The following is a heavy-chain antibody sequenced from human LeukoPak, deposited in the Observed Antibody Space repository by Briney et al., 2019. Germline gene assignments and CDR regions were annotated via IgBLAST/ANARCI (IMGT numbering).Heavy chain of an antibody. Sequence: GGSLRLSCAASGFGFSSYAVSWVRPGPGKGLEWVSSVTGIVGRTYYADSVDGRFTHCRDNSKSTVYLQMNSLGAEDTAVYYCAKYMTPDTVAAIPPFDYWGQGALVTVSS. J-gene: IGHJ4*02. CDR1: GFGFSSYA. CDR2: VTGIVGRT. CDR3: AKYMTPDTVAAIPPFDY. D-gene: IGHD5-12*01. V-gene: IGHV3-23*01.